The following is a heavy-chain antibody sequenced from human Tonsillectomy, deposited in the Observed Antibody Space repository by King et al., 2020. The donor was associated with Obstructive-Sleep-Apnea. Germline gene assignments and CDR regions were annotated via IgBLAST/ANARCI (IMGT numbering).Heavy chain of an antibody. CDR3: ARKGLSEYGDFPYYYYGMDV. CDR2: INPNSGGT. Sequence: LQLVQSGAEVKKPGASVKVSCKASGYTFTGYYMHWVRQAPGQGLEWMGWINPNSGGTNYAQKFQGRGTMTRDTSISTAYMELSRLRSDDTAVYYCARKGLSEYGDFPYYYYGMDVWGQGTTVTVSS. D-gene: IGHD4-17*01. J-gene: IGHJ6*02. CDR1: GYTFTGYY. V-gene: IGHV1-2*02.